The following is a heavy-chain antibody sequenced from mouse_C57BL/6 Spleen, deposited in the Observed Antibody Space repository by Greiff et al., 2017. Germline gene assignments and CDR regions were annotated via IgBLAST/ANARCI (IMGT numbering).Heavy chain of an antibody. CDR2: ISSGSSTI. CDR3: ARGGAMDY. CDR1: GFTFSDYG. Sequence: DVMLVESGGGLVKPGGSLKLSCAASGFTFSDYGMHWVRQAPEQGLEWVAYISSGSSTIYYADTVKGRFTISRDNAKNTLFLQMTSLRSKDTAMYYCARGGAMDYWGQGTSVTVSS. J-gene: IGHJ4*01. V-gene: IGHV5-17*01.